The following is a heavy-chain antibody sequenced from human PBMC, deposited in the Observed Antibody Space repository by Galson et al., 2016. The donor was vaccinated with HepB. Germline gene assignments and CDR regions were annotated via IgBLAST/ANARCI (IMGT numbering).Heavy chain of an antibody. D-gene: IGHD1-26*01. CDR1: GFSFSNSGM. CDR3: AKTHYSGTYLD. CDR2: IYYSGIT. Sequence: LRLSCAASGFSFSNSGMSWVRQPPGKGLEWIGSIYYSGITYYNPSLKSRVTISVDTSKNQFSLRLSSVTAADTAVYYCAKTHYSGTYLDWGRGTMVSVSS. V-gene: IGHV4-31*02. J-gene: IGHJ3*01.